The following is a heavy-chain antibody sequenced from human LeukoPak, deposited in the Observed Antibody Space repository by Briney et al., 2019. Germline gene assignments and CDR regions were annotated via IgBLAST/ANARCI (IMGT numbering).Heavy chain of an antibody. CDR3: AKDCSNYGGPNHNFDY. V-gene: IGHV3-23*01. D-gene: IGHD4-11*01. CDR1: GFTFSSYA. J-gene: IGHJ4*02. Sequence: PGGSLRLSCAASGFTFSSYAMSWVRQAPGKGLEWVSAISGSGGSTYYADSVKGRFTISRDNSKNTLYLQMNSLRAEDTAVYYCAKDCSNYGGPNHNFDYWGQGTLVTVSS. CDR2: ISGSGGST.